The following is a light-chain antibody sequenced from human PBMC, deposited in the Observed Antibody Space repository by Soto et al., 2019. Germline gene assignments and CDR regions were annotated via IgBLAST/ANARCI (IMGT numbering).Light chain of an antibody. V-gene: IGLV2-14*01. CDR2: GVT. J-gene: IGLJ2*01. CDR3: SSYTTSSTLG. Sequence: QSALTQPASVSGSPGQSITISCTGTSSDIGAYNYVSWYQQHPGKAPKLMIYGVTNRPSGVSNRFSGSKSGNTASLTISGRQAEDEADYSCSSYTTSSTLGFGGGTQQTAL. CDR1: SSDIGAYNY.